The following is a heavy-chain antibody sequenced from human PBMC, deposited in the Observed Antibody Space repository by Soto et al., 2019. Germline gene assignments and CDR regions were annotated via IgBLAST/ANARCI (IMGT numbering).Heavy chain of an antibody. CDR3: VRTRGNRIAAAGAYWIDS. CDR1: GSIFTGYG. J-gene: IGHJ5*01. V-gene: IGHV3-33*01. D-gene: IGHD6-13*01. CDR2: IWFDGSNK. Sequence: GGSLRLSCAASGSIFTGYGMHWVRQAPGKGLEWVAVIWFDGSNKYYADSVKGRFTISRDNSKNMLYLQMNSLRAEDTAVYYWVRTRGNRIAAAGAYWIDSWGQGTLVTVSS.